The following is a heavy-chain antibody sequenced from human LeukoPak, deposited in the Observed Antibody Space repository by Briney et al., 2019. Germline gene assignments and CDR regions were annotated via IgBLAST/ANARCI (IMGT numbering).Heavy chain of an antibody. CDR2: ISGSGGST. J-gene: IGHJ6*03. Sequence: GGSLRLSCAASGFTFSSYGMSWVRQAPGKGLEWVSAISGSGGSTYYADSVKGRFTISRDNSKNTLYLQMNSLRAEDTAVYYCAKAGKSYCSGGSCYGYYYMDVWGKGTTVTISS. D-gene: IGHD2-15*01. CDR1: GFTFSSYG. V-gene: IGHV3-23*01. CDR3: AKAGKSYCSGGSCYGYYYMDV.